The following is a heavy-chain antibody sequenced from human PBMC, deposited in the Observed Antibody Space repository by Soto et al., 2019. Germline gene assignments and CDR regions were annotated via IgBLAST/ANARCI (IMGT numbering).Heavy chain of an antibody. Sequence: QITLKESGPTLVKPTQTLTLTCTVSGFSRNTYGVGVGWIRQPPGKALEWLALIYWDDDKRYSPSLKSRLTITKDTSKNQVVLTMTNMDPVDTVTYYCARALGSWGAYYFDYWGQGTLVTVSS. V-gene: IGHV2-5*02. D-gene: IGHD3-16*01. CDR1: GFSRNTYGVG. CDR2: IYWDDDK. CDR3: ARALGSWGAYYFDY. J-gene: IGHJ4*02.